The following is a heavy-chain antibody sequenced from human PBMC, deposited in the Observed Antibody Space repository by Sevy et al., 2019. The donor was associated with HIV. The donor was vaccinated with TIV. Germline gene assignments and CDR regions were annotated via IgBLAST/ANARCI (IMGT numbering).Heavy chain of an antibody. J-gene: IGHJ6*02. Sequence: GGSLRLSCAASGFTFDDYAIYWVRQAPGKGLEWVSGISWNSGSIGYADSVKGRITSSRDNAKKSLYLQMNSLRPEDTAFYYCAKGYRYGLPIQYSMDVWGQGTTVTVSS. CDR2: ISWNSGSI. CDR1: GFTFDDYA. D-gene: IGHD5-18*01. V-gene: IGHV3-9*01. CDR3: AKGYRYGLPIQYSMDV.